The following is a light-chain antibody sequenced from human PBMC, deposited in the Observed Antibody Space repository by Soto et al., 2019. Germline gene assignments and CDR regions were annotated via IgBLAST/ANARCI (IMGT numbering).Light chain of an antibody. J-gene: IGLJ1*01. V-gene: IGLV2-23*01. CDR2: EGS. CDR1: SSDVGSYNL. Sequence: HSVLTQPASVSGSPGQSITISCTGTSSDVGSYNLVSWYQQHPGKAPKLMIYEGSKRPSGVSNRFSGSKSDNTASLTISGLQAEDEADYYCCSYAGSSTYVFGTGTKVTVL. CDR3: CSYAGSSTYV.